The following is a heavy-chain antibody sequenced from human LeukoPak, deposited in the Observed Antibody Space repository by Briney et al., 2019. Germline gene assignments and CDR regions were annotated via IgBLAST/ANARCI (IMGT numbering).Heavy chain of an antibody. CDR2: ISSSSSYT. Sequence: PGGSLRLSCAASGFTFSDYYMSWIRQAPGKGLEWVSYISSSSSYTNYAGSVKGRFTISRDNAKNSLYLQMNSLRAEDTAVYYCARDPEYYYDSSGPRGFDYWGQGTLVTVSS. CDR3: ARDPEYYYDSSGPRGFDY. D-gene: IGHD3-22*01. CDR1: GFTFSDYY. J-gene: IGHJ4*02. V-gene: IGHV3-11*06.